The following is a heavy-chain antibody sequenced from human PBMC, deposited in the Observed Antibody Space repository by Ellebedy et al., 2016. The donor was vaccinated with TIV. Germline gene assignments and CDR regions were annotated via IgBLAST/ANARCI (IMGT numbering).Heavy chain of an antibody. CDR2: ISSDSST. D-gene: IGHD5-12*01. V-gene: IGHV3-53*01. CDR1: GFTVTNNY. Sequence: GESLKISCAASGFTVTNNYMSWVRQAPGKGLEWVSFISSDSSTTYADSVQGRFTISSDNSMNTLYLQMNTLRADDTAVYYCARAFTETLVATATGAFDIWGQGTMVTVSS. CDR3: ARAFTETLVATATGAFDI. J-gene: IGHJ3*02.